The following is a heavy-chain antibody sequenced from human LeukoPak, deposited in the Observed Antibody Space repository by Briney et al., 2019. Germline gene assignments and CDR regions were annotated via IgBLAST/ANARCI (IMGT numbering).Heavy chain of an antibody. D-gene: IGHD2-2*01. J-gene: IGHJ4*02. V-gene: IGHV3-7*01. CDR1: GFTFSSYW. CDR2: IKQDGSEK. Sequence: GGSLRLSCAVSGFTFSSYWMSWVRQAPRKGLEWVANIKQDGSEKYYVDSVKGRFTISRDNAKNSLYLQMNSLRAKDTAVYYCARGTHVVPASLFDYWGQGNLVTVSA. CDR3: ARGTHVVPASLFDY.